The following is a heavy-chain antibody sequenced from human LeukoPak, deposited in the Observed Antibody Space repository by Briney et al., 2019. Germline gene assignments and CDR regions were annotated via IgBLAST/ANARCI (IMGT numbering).Heavy chain of an antibody. CDR2: IRQDGSEK. J-gene: IGHJ5*02. V-gene: IGHV3-7*01. Sequence: GGSLRLSCAASGFTFRSYWMSWLRQAPGKGPEWVANIRQDGSEKYYMDSVKGRFTISRDNAKKSLYLQMNSLRADDTAMYYCARDFSAQVPVTIHANWFDPWGQGTPVIVSS. CDR1: GFTFRSYW. D-gene: IGHD2-2*01. CDR3: ARDFSAQVPVTIHANWFDP.